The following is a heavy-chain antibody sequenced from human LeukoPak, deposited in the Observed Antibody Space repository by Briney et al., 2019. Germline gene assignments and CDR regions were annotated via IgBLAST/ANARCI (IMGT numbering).Heavy chain of an antibody. CDR3: ARGHFAYYYDSSGYYSS. D-gene: IGHD3-22*01. CDR1: GDSIISTTSY. Sequence: SETLPLTCTVSGDSIISTTSYWAWIRQPPGKGLEWIGSIYSTGNTHYNPSLKSRLTMSVDTSENQFSLIVNSVTAADTAVYYCARGHFAYYYDSSGYYSSWGQGTLVTVSS. V-gene: IGHV4-39*07. J-gene: IGHJ4*02. CDR2: IYSTGNT.